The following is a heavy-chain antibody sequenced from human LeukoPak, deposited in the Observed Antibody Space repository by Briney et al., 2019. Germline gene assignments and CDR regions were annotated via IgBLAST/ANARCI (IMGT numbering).Heavy chain of an antibody. D-gene: IGHD2-2*01. CDR2: IKQDGSEK. V-gene: IGHV3-7*05. J-gene: IGHJ4*02. CDR3: ARDQRYCSSSSCPWEPFDY. CDR1: GFTFSTDW. Sequence: GGSLRLSCAASGFTFSTDWMAWVRQAPGKGLEWVANIKQDGSEKYYVDSVKGRFTISRDNAKNSLYLRMNSLRAEDTAVYYCARDQRYCSSSSCPWEPFDYWGQGTLVTVSS.